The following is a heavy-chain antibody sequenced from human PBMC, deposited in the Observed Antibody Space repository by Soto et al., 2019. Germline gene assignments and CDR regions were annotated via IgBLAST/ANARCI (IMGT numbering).Heavy chain of an antibody. CDR1: GGSFSGYY. V-gene: IGHV4-34*01. D-gene: IGHD6-25*01. CDR2: INHSGST. J-gene: IGHJ5*02. Sequence: SETLSLTCAVYGGSFSGYYWSWIRQPPGKGLEWIGEINHSGSTNYNPSLKSRVTISVDTSKNQFSLKLSSVTAAATAVYYCARGHRDAAALRPGRWFDPWGQGTLVTVSS. CDR3: ARGHRDAAALRPGRWFDP.